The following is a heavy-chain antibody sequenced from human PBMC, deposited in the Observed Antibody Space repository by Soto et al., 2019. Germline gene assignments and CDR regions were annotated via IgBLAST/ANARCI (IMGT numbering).Heavy chain of an antibody. CDR2: ITGTSAFT. CDR1: GFFFSDFQ. V-gene: IGHV3-21*01. D-gene: IGHD3-16*01. J-gene: IGHJ4*02. Sequence: GGSLRLSCAASGFFFSDFQFNFFRQSPGGGLEWLSSITGTSAFTEYAESIEGRFTISRDNPNKLLFLHMDNLRPEDTAVYYCARDNLAFQGAFDLWGQGTLVTVSS. CDR3: ARDNLAFQGAFDL.